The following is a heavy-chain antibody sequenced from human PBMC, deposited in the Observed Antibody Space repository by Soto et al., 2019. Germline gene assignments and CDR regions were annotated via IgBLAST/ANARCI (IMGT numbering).Heavy chain of an antibody. CDR3: ARHYDILTGYYWAWFDP. D-gene: IGHD3-9*01. CDR1: GYSISSSNW. CDR2: IYYSGST. V-gene: IGHV4-38-2*01. J-gene: IGHJ5*02. Sequence: SETLSLTCAVSGYSISSSNWWGWIRQPPGKGLEWIGSIYYSGSTYYNPSLKSRVTISVDTSKNQFSLKLSSVTAADTAVYYCARHYDILTGYYWAWFDPWGQGTLVTVSS.